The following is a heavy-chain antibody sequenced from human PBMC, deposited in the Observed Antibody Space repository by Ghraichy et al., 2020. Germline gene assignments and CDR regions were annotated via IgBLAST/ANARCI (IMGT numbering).Heavy chain of an antibody. CDR1: GGSISSYY. J-gene: IGHJ5*02. CDR2: IYTSGST. CDR3: AREGPPLWKGAGFDP. V-gene: IGHV4-4*07. D-gene: IGHD3-3*01. Sequence: SETLSLTCTVSGGSISSYYWSWIRQPAGKGLEWIGRIYTSGSTNYNPSLKSRVTMSVDTSKNQFSLKLSSVTAADTAVYYCAREGPPLWKGAGFDPWGQGTLVTVSS.